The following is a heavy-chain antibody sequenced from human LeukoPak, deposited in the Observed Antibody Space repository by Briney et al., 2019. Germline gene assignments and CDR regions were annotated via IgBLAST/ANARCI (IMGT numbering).Heavy chain of an antibody. Sequence: GASVKVSCKASGYTFTSYGISWVRQAPGRGLEWMGWISAYNGNTNYAQKLQGRVTMTTDTSTSTAYMELRSLRSDDTAVYYCARVGDYYDSSGYYYWGQGTLVTVSS. CDR2: ISAYNGNT. D-gene: IGHD3-22*01. CDR1: GYTFTSYG. J-gene: IGHJ4*02. V-gene: IGHV1-18*01. CDR3: ARVGDYYDSSGYYY.